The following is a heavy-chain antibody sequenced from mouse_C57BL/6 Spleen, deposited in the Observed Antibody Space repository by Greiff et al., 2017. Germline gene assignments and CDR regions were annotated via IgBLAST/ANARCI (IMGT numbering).Heavy chain of an antibody. V-gene: IGHV5-17*01. D-gene: IGHD2-4*01. CDR1: GFTFSDYG. CDR2: ISSGSSTI. Sequence: EVQLQQSGGGLVKPGGSLKLSCAASGFTFSDYGMHWVRQAPEKGLEWVAYISSGSSTIYYADTVKGRFTISRDNAKNTLCRQMTNLRAEDTAIYYCARNYDGYFDVWGTGTTVTVSS. J-gene: IGHJ1*03. CDR3: ARNYDGYFDV.